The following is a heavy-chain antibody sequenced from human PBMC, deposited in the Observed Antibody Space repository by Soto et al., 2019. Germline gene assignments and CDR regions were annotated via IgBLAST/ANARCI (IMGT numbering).Heavy chain of an antibody. V-gene: IGHV1-69*05. CDR2: IIPIFGTT. J-gene: IGHJ4*02. CDR3: ARSGDPLKWLPHPLVAVAPDSDY. D-gene: IGHD6-19*01. Sequence: SVKGSCKASGGTFSRYAISWVRQAPGQGLEWMGGIIPIFGTTNYAQKFQGRVTITTDTSTSTAYMELSSLRSDDTAVYYCARSGDPLKWLPHPLVAVAPDSDYWGQGTLVTVSS. CDR1: GGTFSRYA.